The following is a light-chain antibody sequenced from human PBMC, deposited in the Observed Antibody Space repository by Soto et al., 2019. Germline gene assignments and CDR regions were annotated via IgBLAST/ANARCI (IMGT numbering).Light chain of an antibody. Sequence: QSALTQPASVSGSPGQSITISCTGTSSDVGSYNLVSWYQQHPGKAPKLMIYEVSKRPSGVSDRFSGSKSGITASLTISGLQAEDETDYYCCSYAGSSTYWVFGGGTQLTVL. CDR1: SSDVGSYNL. J-gene: IGLJ3*02. V-gene: IGLV2-23*02. CDR3: CSYAGSSTYWV. CDR2: EVS.